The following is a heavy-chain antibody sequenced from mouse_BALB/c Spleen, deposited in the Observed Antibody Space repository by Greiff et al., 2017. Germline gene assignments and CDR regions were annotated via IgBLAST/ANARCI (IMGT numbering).Heavy chain of an antibody. Sequence: QVQLQQSGAELVKPGASVKLSCKASGYTFTSYWMHWVKQRPGQGLEWIGEINPSNGRTNYNEKFKSKATLTVDKSSSTAYMQLSSLTSEDSAVYYCARYDVYYFDDWGQGTTLTVSS. V-gene: IGHV1S81*02. CDR2: INPSNGRT. D-gene: IGHD2-3*01. CDR1: GYTFTSYW. CDR3: ARYDVYYFDD. J-gene: IGHJ2*01.